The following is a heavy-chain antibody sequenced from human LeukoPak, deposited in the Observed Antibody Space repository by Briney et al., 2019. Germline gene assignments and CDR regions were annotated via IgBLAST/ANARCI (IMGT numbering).Heavy chain of an antibody. J-gene: IGHJ4*02. V-gene: IGHV3-48*04. CDR2: ISSSGSTI. CDR3: APFLYYYDRSGDKDY. D-gene: IGHD3-22*01. CDR1: GFTFSSYG. Sequence: GGSLRLSSAASGFTFSSYGMHWVRQAPGKGLEWVSYISSSGSTIYYADSVKGRFTISRDNAKNSLYLQMNSLRAEDTAVYYCAPFLYYYDRSGDKDYWGQGTLVTVSS.